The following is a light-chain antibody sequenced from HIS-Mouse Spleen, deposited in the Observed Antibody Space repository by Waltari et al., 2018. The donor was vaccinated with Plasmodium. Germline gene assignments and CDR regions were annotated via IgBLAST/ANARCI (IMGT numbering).Light chain of an antibody. V-gene: IGLV3-10*01. CDR2: AAS. CDR3: YSTDSSGNHRV. Sequence: SYELTQPPSVSVSPGQTARITCSGDELQTKSAYWYQQKSGQAPGLVIYAASKRPSGIPVRFSGSSSGTMATLTISGAQVEDEADYYCYSTDSSGNHRVFGGGTKLTVL. CDR1: ELQTKS. J-gene: IGLJ3*02.